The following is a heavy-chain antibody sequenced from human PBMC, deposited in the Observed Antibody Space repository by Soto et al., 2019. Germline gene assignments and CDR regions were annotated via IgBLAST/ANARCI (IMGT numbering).Heavy chain of an antibody. D-gene: IGHD3-16*01. V-gene: IGHV3-21*01. CDR3: ARDQDYIWGSGAFDI. J-gene: IGHJ3*02. CDR2: ISSSSSYI. Sequence: EVQLVESGGGLVKPGGSLRLSCAASGFTFSSYSMNWVRQAPGKGLEWVSSISSSSSYIYYADSVKGLFTISRDNAKNSIYLQINSLRAEDTAVYYCARDQDYIWGSGAFDIWGQGTMVTVSS. CDR1: GFTFSSYS.